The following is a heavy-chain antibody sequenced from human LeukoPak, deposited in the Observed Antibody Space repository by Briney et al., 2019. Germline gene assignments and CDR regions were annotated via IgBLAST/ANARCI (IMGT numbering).Heavy chain of an antibody. D-gene: IGHD6-19*01. J-gene: IGHJ4*02. CDR3: AKDGVAGTYYFDY. Sequence: ASVKVSCKASGYTFTTYYIHWVRQATGQGLEWMGMISPSGGSTSYPQKFQGRVTLTRDTSTSTVYMELSSLISEDTAVYFCAKDGVAGTYYFDYWGQGTLVTVSS. CDR2: ISPSGGST. V-gene: IGHV1-46*03. CDR1: GYTFTTYY.